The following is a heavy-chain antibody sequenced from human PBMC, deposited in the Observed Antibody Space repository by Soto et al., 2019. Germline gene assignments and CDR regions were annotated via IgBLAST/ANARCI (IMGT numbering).Heavy chain of an antibody. D-gene: IGHD3-10*01. CDR2: ISSSGSTI. CDR3: ASEPYYYASGF. J-gene: IGHJ4*02. Sequence: GGSLRLSCAASGFTFSSYEMNWVRQAPGKGLEWVSYISSSGSTIYYADSVKGRFTVSRDNAKNSVYLQMNSLRAEDMAVYYCASEPYYYASGFWGQGTLVTVSS. CDR1: GFTFSSYE. V-gene: IGHV3-48*03.